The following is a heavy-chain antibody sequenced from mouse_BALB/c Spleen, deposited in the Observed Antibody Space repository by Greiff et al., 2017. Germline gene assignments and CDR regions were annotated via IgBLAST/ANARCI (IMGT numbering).Heavy chain of an antibody. CDR2: IDPANGNT. V-gene: IGHV14-3*02. CDR1: GFNIKDTY. J-gene: IGHJ4*01. Sequence: VQLQQSGAELVKPGASVKLSCTASGFNIKDTYMHWVKQRPEQGLEWIGRIDPANGNTKYDPKFQGKATITADTSSNTAYLQLSSLTSEDTAVYYCARLYGSSYPDYWGQGTSVTVSS. D-gene: IGHD1-1*01. CDR3: ARLYGSSYPDY.